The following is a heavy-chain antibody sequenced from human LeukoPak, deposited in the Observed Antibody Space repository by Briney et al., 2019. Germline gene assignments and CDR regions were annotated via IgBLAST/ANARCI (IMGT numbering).Heavy chain of an antibody. V-gene: IGHV1-8*03. CDR3: AREDYYDSGSNDY. D-gene: IGHD3-22*01. CDR2: MNPNSGDT. Sequence: WASVKVSCKASGYTFIRYDINWVRQATGQGLEWMGWMNPNSGDTAYAQKFQGRVTITRNTSISTAYMELSSLRSEDTVVYYCAREDYYDSGSNDYWGQGTLVTVSS. CDR1: GYTFIRYD. J-gene: IGHJ4*02.